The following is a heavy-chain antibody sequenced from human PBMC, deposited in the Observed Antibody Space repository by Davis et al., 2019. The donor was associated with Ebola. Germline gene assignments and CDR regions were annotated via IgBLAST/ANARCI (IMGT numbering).Heavy chain of an antibody. J-gene: IGHJ6*02. CDR3: ARDRPLDFFFGDYYGMDV. V-gene: IGHV3-21*01. CDR1: GFTFTTYS. CDR2: ISSDSDYI. D-gene: IGHD3-16*01. Sequence: GGSLRLSCVASGFTFTTYSMSWVRQAPGKALEWVSSISSDSDYIYYADSAKGRFTISRDNATNSLFLQMDSLRAEDTAVYYCARDRPLDFFFGDYYGMDVWGQGTTVTVS.